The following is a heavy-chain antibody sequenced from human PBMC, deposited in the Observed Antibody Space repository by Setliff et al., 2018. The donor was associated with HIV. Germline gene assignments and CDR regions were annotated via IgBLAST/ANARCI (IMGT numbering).Heavy chain of an antibody. CDR2: IYTSEIT. CDR1: GGSISSSD. CDR3: ARDRRGYYYGSGSCYMDV. V-gene: IGHV4-4*08. Sequence: PSETLSLTCTVSGGSISSSDWSWIRQPPGKGLEWIGYIYTSEITDYNPSLRSRVTISGDTSKNQFSLKLSSVTAADTAVYYCARDRRGYYYGSGSCYMDVWGTGTTVTVSS. D-gene: IGHD3-10*01. J-gene: IGHJ6*03.